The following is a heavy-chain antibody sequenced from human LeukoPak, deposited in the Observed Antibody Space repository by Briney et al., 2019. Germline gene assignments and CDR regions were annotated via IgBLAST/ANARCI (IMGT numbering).Heavy chain of an antibody. CDR3: ARDWVAAAGPYYYYYGMDV. Sequence: GASVKVSCKASGYTFTSYGISWVRQAPGQGLEWMGWINPNSGGTNYAQKFQGWVTMTRDTSISTAYMELSRLRSDDTAVYYCARDWVAAAGPYYYYYGMDVWGQGTTVTVSS. J-gene: IGHJ6*02. D-gene: IGHD6-13*01. V-gene: IGHV1-2*04. CDR1: GYTFTSYG. CDR2: INPNSGGT.